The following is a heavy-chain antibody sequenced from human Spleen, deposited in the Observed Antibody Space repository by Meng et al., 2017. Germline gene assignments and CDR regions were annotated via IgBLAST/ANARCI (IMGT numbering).Heavy chain of an antibody. J-gene: IGHJ4*02. CDR2: LSGGGFTT. CDR1: GFSFSSYA. D-gene: IGHD3-10*01. Sequence: GESLKISCAASGFSFSSYAMSWVRHAPGKGLEWVSALSGGGFTTYYADSVKGRFTISRHNSKNTLYLQMNSLRAEDTALYYSAKYSYGLGDYFDYWGQGALVTVSS. V-gene: IGHV3-23*01. CDR3: AKYSYGLGDYFDY.